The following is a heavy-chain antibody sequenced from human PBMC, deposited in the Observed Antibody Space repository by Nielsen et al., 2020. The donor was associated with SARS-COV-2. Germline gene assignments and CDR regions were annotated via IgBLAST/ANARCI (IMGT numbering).Heavy chain of an antibody. D-gene: IGHD2-21*01. CDR1: GFTFSSYA. CDR2: ISSSSSYI. Sequence: GESLKISCAASGFTFSSYAMSWVRQAPGKGLEWVSSISSSSSYIYYADSVKGRFTISRDNAKNSLYLQMNSLRAEDTAVYYCARGSVVVFDYWGQGTLVTVSS. V-gene: IGHV3-21*01. J-gene: IGHJ4*02. CDR3: ARGSVVVFDY.